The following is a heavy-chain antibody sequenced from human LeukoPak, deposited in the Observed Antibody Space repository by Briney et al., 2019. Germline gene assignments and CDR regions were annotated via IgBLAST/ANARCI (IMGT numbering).Heavy chain of an antibody. CDR3: ARDRSRDGYNN. J-gene: IGHJ4*02. CDR2: INDNGSTR. CDR1: GFTFSDYA. D-gene: IGHD5-24*01. V-gene: IGHV3-23*01. Sequence: GGSLRLSCGASGFTFSDYAMSWVRQAPGKGLEWVSGINDNGSTRFYAASVKGRFTSSRDNSKNTLYLQMNSLRAEDTAVYYCARDRSRDGYNNWGQGTLVTVSS.